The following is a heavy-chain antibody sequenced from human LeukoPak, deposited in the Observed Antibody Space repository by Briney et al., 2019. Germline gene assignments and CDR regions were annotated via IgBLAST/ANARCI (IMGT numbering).Heavy chain of an antibody. Sequence: SETLSLTCTVSDGSISSYYWSWIRQPPGKGLEWIGYIYYSGSTNYNPSLKSRVTISVDTSKNQFSLKLSSVTAADTAVYYCARAEHIAAAPEDWGQGTLVTVSS. D-gene: IGHD6-13*01. J-gene: IGHJ4*02. CDR2: IYYSGST. V-gene: IGHV4-59*01. CDR3: ARAEHIAAAPED. CDR1: DGSISSYY.